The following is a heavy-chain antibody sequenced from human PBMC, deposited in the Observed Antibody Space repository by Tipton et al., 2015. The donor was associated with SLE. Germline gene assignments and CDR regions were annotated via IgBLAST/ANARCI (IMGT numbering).Heavy chain of an antibody. Sequence: TLSLTCTVSGGSISSYYWSWIRRPPGKGLEWIGYVHTSGSTTSNPSLKSRVTIAADTSKNQSSLKLRSVTAADTGVYYCARLRRWGWELHAFDIWGQGTMVTVSS. J-gene: IGHJ3*02. V-gene: IGHV4-4*08. CDR1: GGSISSYY. CDR2: VHTSGST. CDR3: ARLRRWGWELHAFDI. D-gene: IGHD2-15*01.